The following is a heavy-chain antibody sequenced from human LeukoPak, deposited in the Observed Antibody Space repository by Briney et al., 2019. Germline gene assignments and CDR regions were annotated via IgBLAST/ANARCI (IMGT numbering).Heavy chain of an antibody. CDR1: GGSISSSSYY. CDR2: IYHSGST. CDR3: ARDRKGYCSGGSCYNWFDP. Sequence: PSETLSLTCTVSGGSISSSSYYWGWIRQPPGKGLEWIGYIYHSGSTYYNPSLKSRVTISVDRSKNQFSLKLSSVTAADTAVYYCARDRKGYCSGGSCYNWFDPWGQGTLVTVSS. D-gene: IGHD2-15*01. J-gene: IGHJ5*02. V-gene: IGHV4-39*07.